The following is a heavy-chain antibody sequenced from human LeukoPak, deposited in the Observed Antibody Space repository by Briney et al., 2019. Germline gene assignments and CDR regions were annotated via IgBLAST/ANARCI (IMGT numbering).Heavy chain of an antibody. V-gene: IGHV1-18*04. CDR1: GHTFTSYG. D-gene: IGHD6-13*01. J-gene: IGHJ4*02. Sequence: ASVKVSCKASGHTFTSYGISWVRQAPGQGLEWMGWISAYNGNTNYAQKLQGRVTMTTDTSTSTAYMELRSLRSDDTAVYYCARGDRYSSSWYTDYWGQGTLVTVSS. CDR3: ARGDRYSSSWYTDY. CDR2: ISAYNGNT.